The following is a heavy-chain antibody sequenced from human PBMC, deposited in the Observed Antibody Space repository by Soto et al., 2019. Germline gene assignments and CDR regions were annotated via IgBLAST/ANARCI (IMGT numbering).Heavy chain of an antibody. D-gene: IGHD2-15*01. Sequence: GGSLRLSCAASGFTFSSYWMSWVRQAPGKGLEWVANIKQDGSEKYYVDSVKGRFTISRDNAKNSLYLQMNSLRAEDTAVYYCARVVVAATPPPYFDYWGQGTLVTVSS. CDR2: IKQDGSEK. J-gene: IGHJ4*02. CDR1: GFTFSSYW. V-gene: IGHV3-7*01. CDR3: ARVVVAATPPPYFDY.